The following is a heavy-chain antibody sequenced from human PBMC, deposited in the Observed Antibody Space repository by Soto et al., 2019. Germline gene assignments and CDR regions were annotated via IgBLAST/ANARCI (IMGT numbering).Heavy chain of an antibody. J-gene: IGHJ6*02. CDR1: GGTFSSYA. CDR3: ASYTYYYDSSGYYPSYYYYGMDV. D-gene: IGHD3-22*01. Sequence: ASVKVSCKASGGTFSSYAISWVRQAPGQGLEWMGGIIPIFGTANYAQKFQGRVTITADESTSTAYMELSSLRSEDTAVYYCASYTYYYDSSGYYPSYYYYGMDVWGQGTTVTVSS. V-gene: IGHV1-69*13. CDR2: IIPIFGTA.